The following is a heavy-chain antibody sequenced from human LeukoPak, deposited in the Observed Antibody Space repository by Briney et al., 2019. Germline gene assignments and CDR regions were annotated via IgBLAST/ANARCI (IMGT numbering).Heavy chain of an antibody. Sequence: SETLSLTCAVYGGSFSGYYWSWIRQPPGKGLEWIGEINHSGSTNYNPSLKSRVTISVDTSKNQFSLELTSVTAADTAVYYCAREGDSSSVGWFDPWGQGTLVTVSS. CDR1: GGSFSGYY. V-gene: IGHV4-34*01. J-gene: IGHJ5*02. CDR2: INHSGST. CDR3: AREGDSSSVGWFDP. D-gene: IGHD6-13*01.